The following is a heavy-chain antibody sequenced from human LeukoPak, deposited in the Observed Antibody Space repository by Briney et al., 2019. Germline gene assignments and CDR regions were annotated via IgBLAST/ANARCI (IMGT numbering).Heavy chain of an antibody. V-gene: IGHV4-4*07. CDR2: IYAPGSS. CDR3: ARGQYHYETSGHDFDY. J-gene: IGHJ4*02. D-gene: IGHD3-22*01. Sequence: SETLSLTCTVSGDSISGYYWAWLRQPAGKGLEWIGHIYAPGSSNYSPSFKSRVTMSIDMSNNQFSLRLNSVTAADTAMYYCARGQYHYETSGHDFDYWGQGTLVTVSS. CDR1: GDSISGYY.